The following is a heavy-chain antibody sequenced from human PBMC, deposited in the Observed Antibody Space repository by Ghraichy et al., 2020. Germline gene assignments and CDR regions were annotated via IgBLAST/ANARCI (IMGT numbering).Heavy chain of an antibody. CDR1: GFTFSSYW. CDR3: ARDSGTYVDYYYYGMDV. CDR2: IKQDGSEK. V-gene: IGHV3-7*01. Sequence: GGSLRLSCAASGFTFSSYWMSWVRQAPGKGLEWVANIKQDGSEKYYVDSVKGRFTISRDNAKNSLYLQMNSLRAEDTAVYYCARDSGTYVDYYYYGMDVWGQGTTVTVSS. D-gene: IGHD3-16*01. J-gene: IGHJ6*02.